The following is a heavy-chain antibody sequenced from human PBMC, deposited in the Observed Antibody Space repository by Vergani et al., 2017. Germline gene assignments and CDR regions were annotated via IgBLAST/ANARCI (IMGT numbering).Heavy chain of an antibody. CDR2: ISGSGGCT. V-gene: IGHV3-23*01. CDR1: GFTFSSYV. Sequence: EVQLLESGGGSVQPGGSLRLSCVASGFTFSSYVMSWVRQAPGKGLEWVSAISGSGGCTSYADSVKGRFTISRDNSKNTLYLQMNSLRAEDTAVYYCAKDQDYWYFDLWGRGTLVTVSS. J-gene: IGHJ2*01. CDR3: AKDQDYWYFDL.